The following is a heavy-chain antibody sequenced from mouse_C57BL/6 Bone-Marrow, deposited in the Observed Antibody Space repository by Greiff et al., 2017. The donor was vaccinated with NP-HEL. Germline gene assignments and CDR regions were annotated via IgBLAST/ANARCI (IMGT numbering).Heavy chain of an antibody. Sequence: EVQRVESGGGLVKPGGSLKLSCAASGFTFSDYGMHWVRQAPEKGLEWVAYISSGSSTIYYADTVKGRFPISRDNAKNTLCLQMTGLRSEDAAMYYCARRYGSSPDYWGKGTTLTVSS. CDR2: ISSGSSTI. CDR1: GFTFSDYG. V-gene: IGHV5-17*01. J-gene: IGHJ2*01. CDR3: ARRYGSSPDY. D-gene: IGHD1-1*01.